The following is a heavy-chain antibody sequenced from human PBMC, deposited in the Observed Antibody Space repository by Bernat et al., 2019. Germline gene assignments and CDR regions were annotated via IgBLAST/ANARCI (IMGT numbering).Heavy chain of an antibody. CDR3: GRAGLDGETDDAFDV. J-gene: IGHJ3*01. CDR1: GGPISRGGYS. V-gene: IGHV4-30-2*01. Sequence: QLQLQESGSGLVKPSPTLSLTCAVSGGPISRGGYSWSWIRQPPGKGLERIGYISPSGSTYYNPSLQSRVTISVSRSKNQFSLKLSSVTAADTAVYYCGRAGLDGETDDAFDVWGQGTMVTVSS. D-gene: IGHD3/OR15-3a*01. CDR2: ISPSGST.